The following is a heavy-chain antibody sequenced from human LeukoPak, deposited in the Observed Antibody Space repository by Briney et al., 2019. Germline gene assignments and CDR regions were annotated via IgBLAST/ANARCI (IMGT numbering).Heavy chain of an antibody. D-gene: IGHD3-22*01. V-gene: IGHV4-34*01. J-gene: IGHJ5*02. Sequence: PSETLSLTCAVYIESFSGYHWNWIRQTPGKGLEWIGEISDSGTTNINPSLRRRVSLSIDTSKNQFSLDMRSMTAADTAVYYCARGQGVTMIKVGKNWFDPWGQGTLVTVSS. CDR3: ARGQGVTMIKVGKNWFDP. CDR2: ISDSGTT. CDR1: IESFSGYH.